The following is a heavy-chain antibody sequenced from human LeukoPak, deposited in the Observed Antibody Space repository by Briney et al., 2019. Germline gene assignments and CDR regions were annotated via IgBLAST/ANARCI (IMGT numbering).Heavy chain of an antibody. D-gene: IGHD4-23*01. CDR2: ISSSSSYI. CDR1: GFTFSSYS. CDR3: ARDVGYGGNSGLSFDY. Sequence: GGSLRLSCAASGFTFSSYSMNWVRQAPGKGLEWVSSISSSSSYIYYADSVKGRFTISRDNAKNSLYLQMNSLRAEDTAVYYCARDVGYGGNSGLSFDYWGQGTLVTVSS. J-gene: IGHJ4*02. V-gene: IGHV3-21*01.